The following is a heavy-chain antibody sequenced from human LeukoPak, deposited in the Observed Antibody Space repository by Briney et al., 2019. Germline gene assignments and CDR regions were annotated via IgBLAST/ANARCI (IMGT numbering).Heavy chain of an antibody. J-gene: IGHJ4*02. CDR3: AKGRRSGSYYNYFDY. Sequence: GGSLRLSCAASGFTFSSYAMSWVRQAPGEGLEWVSAISGSGGSTYYADSVKGRFTISRDNSKNTLYLQMNSLRAEDTAVYYCAKGRRSGSYYNYFDYWGQGTLVTVSS. V-gene: IGHV3-23*01. CDR2: ISGSGGST. CDR1: GFTFSSYA. D-gene: IGHD3-10*01.